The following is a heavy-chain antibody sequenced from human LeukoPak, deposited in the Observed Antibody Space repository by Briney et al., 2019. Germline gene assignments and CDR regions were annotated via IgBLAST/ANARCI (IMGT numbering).Heavy chain of an antibody. CDR3: ARRNDFDI. J-gene: IGHJ3*02. CDR1: GDSISSNSYY. CDR2: IYYSGST. Sequence: SETLSLTCTVSGDSISSNSYYWGWIRQPPGKGLEWIGSIYYSGSTYNNPSLESRVTISVDTSKNQFSLKLTSVTAADTAIYYCARRNDFDIWGQGTMVTVSS. V-gene: IGHV4-39*01.